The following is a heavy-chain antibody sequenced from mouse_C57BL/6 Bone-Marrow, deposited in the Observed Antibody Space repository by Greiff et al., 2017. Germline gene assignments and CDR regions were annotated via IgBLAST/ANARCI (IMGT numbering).Heavy chain of an antibody. D-gene: IGHD2-3*01. CDR1: GFTIKDDY. Sequence: VQLQQSGAELVRPGASVKLSCTASGFTIKDDYMHWVKQRPEQGLEWIGWIDPENGDTEYASKFQGKATLTADTSPTTAYLQLSSLTSEDTAVLYCSPGGLLGGAYWGQGTLVTVSA. J-gene: IGHJ3*01. CDR3: SPGGLLGGAY. V-gene: IGHV14-4*01. CDR2: IDPENGDT.